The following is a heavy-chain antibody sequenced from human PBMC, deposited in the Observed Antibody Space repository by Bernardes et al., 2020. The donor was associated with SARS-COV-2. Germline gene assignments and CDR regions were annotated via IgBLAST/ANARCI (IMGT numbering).Heavy chain of an antibody. Sequence: RGSLRLSCAASGFTFSSYAMSWDRQAPGKGLEWVSAISGSGGSTYYADSVKGRFTISRDNSKNTLYMQMNSLRAEDTAVYYCAKEGSGSYADYWGQGNQVTGSS. V-gene: IGHV3-23*01. J-gene: IGHJ4*02. CDR3: AKEGSGSYADY. D-gene: IGHD1-26*01. CDR1: GFTFSSYA. CDR2: ISGSGGST.